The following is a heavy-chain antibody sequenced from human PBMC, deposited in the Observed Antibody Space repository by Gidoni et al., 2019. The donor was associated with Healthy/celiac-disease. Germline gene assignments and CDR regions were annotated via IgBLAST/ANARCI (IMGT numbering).Heavy chain of an antibody. Sequence: QLQLQESGPGLVKPSETLSLTCTVSGGSIRSSSYYWGWIRQPPGKGLEWIGSIYYSGSTYYNPCLKSRVTISLDTSKNQFSLKLSSVTAADTAVYYCARQQIGWFDPWGQGTLVTVSS. V-gene: IGHV4-39*01. CDR2: IYYSGST. J-gene: IGHJ5*02. CDR3: ARQQIGWFDP. CDR1: GGSIRSSSYY.